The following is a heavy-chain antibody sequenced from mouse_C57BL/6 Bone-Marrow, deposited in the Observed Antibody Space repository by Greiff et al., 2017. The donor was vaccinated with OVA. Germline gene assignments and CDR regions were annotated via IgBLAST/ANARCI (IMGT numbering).Heavy chain of an antibody. V-gene: IGHV1-52*01. CDR1: GYTFTSYW. J-gene: IGHJ2*01. CDR2: IDPSDSET. D-gene: IGHD1-1*01. CDR3: ARDYSSYFDY. Sequence: QVQLQQPGAELVRPWSSVTLSCKASGYTFTSYWMYWVKQRPIQGLEWIGNIDPSDSETHYNQKFKDKATLTVDKSSSTAYMQLSSVTSEDSAVYYCARDYSSYFDYWGQGTTLTVSS.